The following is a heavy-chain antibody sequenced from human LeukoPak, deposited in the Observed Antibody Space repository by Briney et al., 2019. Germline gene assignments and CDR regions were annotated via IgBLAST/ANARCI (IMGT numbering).Heavy chain of an antibody. V-gene: IGHV3-74*01. CDR3: ASVHITMAGSIDY. D-gene: IGHD6-19*01. J-gene: IGHJ4*02. Sequence: PGGSLRLSCAASGFTFSSNWMHWVRQAPGKGLVWVSRINTDGSSTSYADSVKGRFTISRDNAKNTLYLQMNSLRAEDTAVYYCASVHITMAGSIDYWGQGTLVTVSS. CDR1: GFTFSSNW. CDR2: INTDGSST.